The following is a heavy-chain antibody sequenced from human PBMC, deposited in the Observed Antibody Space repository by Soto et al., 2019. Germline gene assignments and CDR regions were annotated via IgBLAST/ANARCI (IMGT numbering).Heavy chain of an antibody. Sequence: GGSLRLSCAASGFSFSAYSMTWVRQAPGRGLEWLSYISSGALTIYYADSVKGRFTISRDNAKNSLFLQINSLRAEDTAVYHCTRLSCTGAACPSDFWGLGTLVTVSS. CDR1: GFSFSAYS. J-gene: IGHJ4*02. D-gene: IGHD2-8*02. CDR2: ISSGALTI. CDR3: TRLSCTGAACPSDF. V-gene: IGHV3-48*01.